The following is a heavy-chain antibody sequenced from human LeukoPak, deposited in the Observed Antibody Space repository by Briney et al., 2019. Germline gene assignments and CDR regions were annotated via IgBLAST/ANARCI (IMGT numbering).Heavy chain of an antibody. V-gene: IGHV3-30-3*01. D-gene: IGHD2-2*01. CDR3: ARGVHALGY. CDR1: GFTFRNYP. CDR2: ISYDGTKQ. Sequence: PGGSLRLSCEASGFTFRNYPMFWVRLAPAKGLEWVSSISYDGTKQNYTNSVKGRFTISRDNSRNMLFLQMNSLRPEDTAVYYCARGVHALGYWGQGTLVTVSS. J-gene: IGHJ4*02.